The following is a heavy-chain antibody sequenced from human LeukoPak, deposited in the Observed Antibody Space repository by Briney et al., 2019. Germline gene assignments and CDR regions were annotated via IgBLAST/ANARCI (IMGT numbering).Heavy chain of an antibody. CDR1: GFTFSSYA. D-gene: IGHD5-12*01. J-gene: IGHJ5*02. V-gene: IGHV3-23*01. CDR3: AKGLARVEMATIGGQTWFDP. CDR2: ISGSGGST. Sequence: HPGGSLRLSCAASGFTFSSYAMSWVRQAPGKGLEWVSAISGSGGSTYYADSVKGRFTISRDNSKNTLYLQMNSLRAEDTAVYYCAKGLARVEMATIGGQTWFDPWGQGTLVTVSS.